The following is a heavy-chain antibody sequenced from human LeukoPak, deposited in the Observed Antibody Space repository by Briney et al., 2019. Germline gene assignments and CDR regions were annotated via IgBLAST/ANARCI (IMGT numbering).Heavy chain of an antibody. Sequence: GGSLRLSCAASGFTFSSYSMNWVRQAPGKGLEWVSSISSSSSYIYYADSVKGRFTISRDNAKNSLYLQMNSLRAEDTAVYYCARDPQTMVRGVSDYWGQGTLVTVSS. J-gene: IGHJ4*02. CDR2: ISSSSSYI. V-gene: IGHV3-21*01. CDR1: GFTFSSYS. D-gene: IGHD3-10*01. CDR3: ARDPQTMVRGVSDY.